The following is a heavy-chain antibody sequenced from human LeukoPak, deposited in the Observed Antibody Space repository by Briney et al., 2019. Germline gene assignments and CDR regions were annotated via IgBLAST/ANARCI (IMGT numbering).Heavy chain of an antibody. CDR2: INDSGST. D-gene: IGHD1-1*01. V-gene: IGHV4-59*08. Sequence: PSETQSLTCTVSGGSISSYYWSWIRQPPGKGLEWIGYINDSGSTNSNPSLKSRVTMSVDTSKNQFSLKLSSVTAADTAVYYCTRRGRNNWGEGNDYWGQGTLVTVSS. CDR1: GGSISSYY. J-gene: IGHJ4*02. CDR3: TRRGRNNWGEGNDY.